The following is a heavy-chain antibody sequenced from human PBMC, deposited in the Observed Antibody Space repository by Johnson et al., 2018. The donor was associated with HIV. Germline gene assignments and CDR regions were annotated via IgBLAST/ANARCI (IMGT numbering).Heavy chain of an antibody. CDR3: ARDLVRFSELIAAAGDDAFDI. D-gene: IGHD6-13*01. CDR2: ISRSGSTI. J-gene: IGHJ3*02. CDR1: GFTFSDYY. Sequence: QVQVVESGGGLVQPGGSLRLSCAASGFTFSDYYMSWIRQAPGKGLEWVSYISRSGSTIYYADSVKGRFPISRATAKNSLYLQMNSLRAEDTAVYYRARDLVRFSELIAAAGDDAFDIWGQGTMVTVSS. V-gene: IGHV3-11*04.